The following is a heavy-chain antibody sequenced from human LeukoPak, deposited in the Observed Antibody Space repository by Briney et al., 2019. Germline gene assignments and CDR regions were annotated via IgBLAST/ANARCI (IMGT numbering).Heavy chain of an antibody. D-gene: IGHD3-3*01. Sequence: ASVKVSCKASGYTFTGYYMHWVRQAPGQGLEWMGWINPNSGGTNYAQKFQGRVTMTRDTSISTAYMELSRLRSDDTAVYYCARDPPDYDFWSGYYTSTYYFDYWGQGTLVTVSS. V-gene: IGHV1-2*02. CDR2: INPNSGGT. CDR1: GYTFTGYY. CDR3: ARDPPDYDFWSGYYTSTYYFDY. J-gene: IGHJ4*02.